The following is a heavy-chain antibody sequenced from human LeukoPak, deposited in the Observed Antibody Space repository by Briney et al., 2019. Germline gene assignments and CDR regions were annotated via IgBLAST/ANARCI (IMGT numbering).Heavy chain of an antibody. Sequence: PGGSLRLSCAASGFAFSTYWMHWFRQAPGKGLVWVSRITSDGSTTTYADSVKGRFTISRDNAKNTLFLQMNSLRAEDTAVYFCARDADGPGPTSDYWGQGTLVTVSS. CDR1: GFAFSTYW. CDR2: ITSDGSTT. V-gene: IGHV3-74*03. D-gene: IGHD1-26*01. J-gene: IGHJ4*02. CDR3: ARDADGPGPTSDY.